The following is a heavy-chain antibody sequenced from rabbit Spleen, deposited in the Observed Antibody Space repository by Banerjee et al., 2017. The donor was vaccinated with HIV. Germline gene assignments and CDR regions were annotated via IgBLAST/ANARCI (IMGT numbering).Heavy chain of an antibody. CDR1: GFSFIAGYY. V-gene: IGHV1S45*01. D-gene: IGHD6-1*01. J-gene: IGHJ4*01. CDR2: IHAGSKNNI. CDR3: ARLGHADYPYSYGLKL. Sequence: QEQLEESGGDLVKPGASLTLTCTASGFSFIAGYYMCWVRQAPGKGLEWIACIHAGSKNNIYYASWAKGRFTISKTSSTTVTLQMTSLTVADTATYFCARLGHADYPYSYGLKLWGPGTLVTVS.